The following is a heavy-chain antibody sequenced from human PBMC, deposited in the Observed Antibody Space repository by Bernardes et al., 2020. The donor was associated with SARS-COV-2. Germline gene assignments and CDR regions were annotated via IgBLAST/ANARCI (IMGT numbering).Heavy chain of an antibody. Sequence: AAVKDSCKASGYTFTGYYVHWVRQAPGQGLEWMGWINPNRGGTNCAQKFQGWVTMTRDTSISTAYMELSRLRSDDTAVYYCARESVTGGVNAFDFWGQGTMVTGSS. CDR2: INPNRGGT. V-gene: IGHV1-2*04. CDR3: ARESVTGGVNAFDF. D-gene: IGHD3-16*01. J-gene: IGHJ3*01. CDR1: GYTFTGYY.